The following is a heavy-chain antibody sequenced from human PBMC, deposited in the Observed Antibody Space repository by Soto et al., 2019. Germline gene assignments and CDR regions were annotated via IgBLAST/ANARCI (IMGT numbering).Heavy chain of an antibody. CDR1: GGSISSYY. D-gene: IGHD2-15*01. J-gene: IGHJ4*02. CDR2: IYYSGST. Sequence: QVQLQESGPGLVKPSETLSLTCTVSGGSISSYYWSWIRQPPGKGLEWIGYIYYSGSTNYNPSLKSRVTISVDTSKNQFSLKLSSVTAADTAVYYCARVRGYCSGGSCYSLSLDYWGQGTLVTVSS. V-gene: IGHV4-59*01. CDR3: ARVRGYCSGGSCYSLSLDY.